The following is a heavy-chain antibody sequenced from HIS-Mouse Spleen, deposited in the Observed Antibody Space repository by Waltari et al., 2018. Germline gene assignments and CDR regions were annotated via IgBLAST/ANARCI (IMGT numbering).Heavy chain of an antibody. V-gene: IGHV3-33*01. D-gene: IGHD6-13*01. CDR1: GFTFSSYG. CDR2: IWYDGSNK. J-gene: IGHJ4*02. Sequence: QVQLVESGGGVVQPGRSLRLSCAASGFTFSSYGMHWVRQAPGKGLEWVAVIWYDGSNKYYADSVKGRFTISRDNSKNTLYLQMNSLRAEDTAVYYCASSRDRYSSRFDYWGQGTLVTVSS. CDR3: ASSRDRYSSRFDY.